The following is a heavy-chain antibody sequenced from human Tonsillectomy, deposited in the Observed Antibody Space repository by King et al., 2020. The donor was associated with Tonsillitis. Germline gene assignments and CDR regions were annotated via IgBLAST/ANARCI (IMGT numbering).Heavy chain of an antibody. CDR2: IRFDGSYK. Sequence: HVQLVESGGGVVQPGGSLRLSCAASGFTFISYGMHWVRQAPGKGLEWVAFIRFDGSYKDYADSVKGRLTISRDNSKNTLNLQMNSLRAEDTAVYYCAKDSGAYGDYFYFDNWGQGTLVIVSP. CDR3: AKDSGAYGDYFYFDN. D-gene: IGHD4-17*01. V-gene: IGHV3-30*02. CDR1: GFTFISYG. J-gene: IGHJ4*02.